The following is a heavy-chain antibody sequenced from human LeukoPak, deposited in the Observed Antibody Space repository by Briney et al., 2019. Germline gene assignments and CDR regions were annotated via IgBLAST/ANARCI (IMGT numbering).Heavy chain of an antibody. CDR1: GGSFSGYY. CDR2: INHSGST. CDR3: ARLSISRVVPAAKKYNWFDP. D-gene: IGHD2-2*01. V-gene: IGHV4-34*01. Sequence: SETLSLTCAVYGGSFSGYYWSWIRQPPGKGLEWIGEINHSGSTNYNPSLKSRVTISVDTSKNQFSLKLSSVTAADTAVYYCARLSISRVVPAAKKYNWFDPWGQGTLVTVSS. J-gene: IGHJ5*02.